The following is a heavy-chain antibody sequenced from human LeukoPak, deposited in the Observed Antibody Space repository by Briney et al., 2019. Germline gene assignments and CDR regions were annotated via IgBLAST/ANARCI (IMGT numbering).Heavy chain of an antibody. V-gene: IGHV3-30-3*01. J-gene: IGHJ6*02. CDR1: GFTFSSYA. CDR3: ARDRAAPDFWSGYYRPHYYGMDV. D-gene: IGHD3-3*01. CDR2: ISYDGSNK. Sequence: GRSLRVSCAASGFTFSSYAMHWVRQAPGKGLEWVAVISYDGSNKYYADSVKGRFTISRDNSKNTLYLQMNSLRAEDTAVYYCARDRAAPDFWSGYYRPHYYGMDVWGQGTTVTVSS.